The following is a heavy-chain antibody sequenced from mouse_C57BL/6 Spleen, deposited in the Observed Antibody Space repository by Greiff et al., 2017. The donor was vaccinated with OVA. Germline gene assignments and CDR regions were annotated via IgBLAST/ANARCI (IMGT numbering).Heavy chain of an antibody. D-gene: IGHD1-3*01. J-gene: IGHJ4*01. CDR1: GFTFSDYG. CDR3: ARTPQVAPFFDY. Sequence: EVQGVESGGGLVKPGGSLKLSCAASGFTFSDYGMHWVRQAPEKGLEWVAYISSGSSTIYYADTVKGRFTISRDNAKNTLFLQMTSLRSEDTAMYYCARTPQVAPFFDYWGQGTSVTVSS. V-gene: IGHV5-17*01. CDR2: ISSGSSTI.